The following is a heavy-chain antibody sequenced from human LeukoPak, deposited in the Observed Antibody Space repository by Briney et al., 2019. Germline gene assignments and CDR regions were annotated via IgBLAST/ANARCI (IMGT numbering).Heavy chain of an antibody. J-gene: IGHJ3*02. D-gene: IGHD3-10*01. CDR2: IYTSGST. CDR1: GNSISSGDNY. V-gene: IGHV4-61*02. CDR3: ARGTITMVRGEAFDI. Sequence: SETLSLTCTVSGNSISSGDNYWSWIRQPAGKGLEWIGRIYTSGSTNYNPSLKSRVTISGDTSKNQFSLRLSSVTAADTAVYYCARGTITMVRGEAFDIWGQGTMVTVSS.